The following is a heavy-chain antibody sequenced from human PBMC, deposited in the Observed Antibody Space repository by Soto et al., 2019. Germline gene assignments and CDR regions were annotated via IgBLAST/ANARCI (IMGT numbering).Heavy chain of an antibody. D-gene: IGHD1-7*01. V-gene: IGHV3-30*18. CDR3: AKNPGELQGGGLSFPA. CDR2: ISYDGNDA. CDR1: GFTFSNFA. Sequence: QVQLVESGGGVVQPGRSLRLSCAASGFTFSNFAMHWVRQAPGKGLEWVAIISYDGNDADYADSVKGRFTISRDNSKKTWYRQRNSLSPEATPVYYCAKNPGELQGGGLSFPAGGKGPLVTVSS. J-gene: IGHJ4*02.